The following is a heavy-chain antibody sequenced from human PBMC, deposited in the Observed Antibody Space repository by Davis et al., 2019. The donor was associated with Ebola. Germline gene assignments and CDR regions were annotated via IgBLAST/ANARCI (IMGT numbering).Heavy chain of an antibody. CDR1: GFTFSSYG. V-gene: IGHV3-33*08. D-gene: IGHD3-22*01. CDR3: ARIHDGSAEDY. CDR2: IWYDGSNK. J-gene: IGHJ4*02. Sequence: PGGSLRLSCAASGFTFSSYGMHWVRQAPGKGLEWVALIWYDGSNKYYADSVKGRFTISRDNSKNTLYLQMNSLRAEDTAVYYCARIHDGSAEDYWGQGTLVTVSS.